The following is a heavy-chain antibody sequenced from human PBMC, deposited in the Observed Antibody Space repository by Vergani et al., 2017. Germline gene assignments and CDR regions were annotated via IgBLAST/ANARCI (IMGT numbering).Heavy chain of an antibody. D-gene: IGHD2-2*01. V-gene: IGHV1-8*01. J-gene: IGHJ5*02. CDR1: GYTFTSYD. Sequence: QVQLVQSGAEVKKPGASVKVSCKASGYTFTSYDINWVRQATGQGLEWMGWMNPNSGNTGYAQKFQGRVTMTRNTSISTAYMALSSLRSEDTAVYYCARGHTGYCSSTSCYPFLRYYWFDPWGQGTRVTVSS. CDR2: MNPNSGNT. CDR3: ARGHTGYCSSTSCYPFLRYYWFDP.